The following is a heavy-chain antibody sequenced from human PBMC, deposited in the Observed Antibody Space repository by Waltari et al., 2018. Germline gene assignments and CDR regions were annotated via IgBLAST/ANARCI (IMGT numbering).Heavy chain of an antibody. J-gene: IGHJ4*02. CDR1: GLPFPDYS. V-gene: IGHV1-69-2*01. CDR3: ATDKSRAGLVRRDY. D-gene: IGHD6-6*01. Sequence: EVQLVPSGAEVTKPGATVIISCQGSGLPFPDYSMHWVQPAPGKGLEWMGRIDPEDGETKYAEKFQGRVTITADTSTDTAYMELSSLRSEDTAVYYCATDKSRAGLVRRDYWGQGTLVTVSS. CDR2: IDPEDGET.